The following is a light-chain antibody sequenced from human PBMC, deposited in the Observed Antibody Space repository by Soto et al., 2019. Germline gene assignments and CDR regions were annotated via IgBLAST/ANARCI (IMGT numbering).Light chain of an antibody. Sequence: DIQMTQSPSTLSASVGDRVTITCRASQSISNWLAWHQQKPGKAPKLLIYKASSLESGVPSRFSGSGSGTEFTLTISSLQPDDSATYYCQQYNSYSYTFGQGTKLEIK. V-gene: IGKV1-5*03. CDR3: QQYNSYSYT. CDR2: KAS. J-gene: IGKJ2*01. CDR1: QSISNW.